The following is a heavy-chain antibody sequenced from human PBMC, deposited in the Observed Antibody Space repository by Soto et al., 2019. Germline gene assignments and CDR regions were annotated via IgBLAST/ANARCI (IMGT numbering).Heavy chain of an antibody. CDR1: GASMSNYF. CDR2: IYYSGTT. Sequence: PSETLSLTCTVSGASMSNYFWEWIRQSPGKGLEWIAYIYYSGTTYYNPSLKSRVTMSVDTSKNQFSLKLTSVTAADTAVYYCARDKITGLFDYWGQGTQVPVSS. J-gene: IGHJ4*02. V-gene: IGHV4-59*12. D-gene: IGHD2-8*02. CDR3: ARDKITGLFDY.